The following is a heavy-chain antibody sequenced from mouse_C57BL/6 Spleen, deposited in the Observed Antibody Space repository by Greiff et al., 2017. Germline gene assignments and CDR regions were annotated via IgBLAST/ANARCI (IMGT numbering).Heavy chain of an antibody. CDR2: INPNNGGT. CDR3: ARAPYDSNFFYYAMDY. J-gene: IGHJ4*01. Sequence: EVQGVESGPELVKPGASVKMSCKASGYTFTDYNMHWVKQSHGKSLEWIGYINPNNGGTSYNQKFKGKATLTVNKSSSTAYMELRSLTSEDSAVYYCARAPYDSNFFYYAMDYWGQGTSVTVSS. CDR1: GYTFTDYN. V-gene: IGHV1-22*01. D-gene: IGHD2-5*01.